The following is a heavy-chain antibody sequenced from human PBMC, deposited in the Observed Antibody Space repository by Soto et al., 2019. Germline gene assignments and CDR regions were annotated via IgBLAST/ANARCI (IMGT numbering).Heavy chain of an antibody. D-gene: IGHD3-10*01. CDR2: IDWDDDK. J-gene: IGHJ6*03. Sequence: SGPTLVNPTQTLTLTCTFSGFSLSTSGMCVSWIRQPPGKALEWLARIDWDDDKYYSTSLKTRLTISKDTSKNQVVLTMTNMDPVDTATYYCALFWFDGAKTRYYYYMDVWGKGTTVTVSS. CDR1: GFSLSTSGMC. CDR3: ALFWFDGAKTRYYYYMDV. V-gene: IGHV2-70*11.